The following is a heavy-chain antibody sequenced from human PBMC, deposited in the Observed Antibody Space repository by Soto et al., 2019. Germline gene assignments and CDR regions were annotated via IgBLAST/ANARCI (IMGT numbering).Heavy chain of an antibody. D-gene: IGHD6-6*01. CDR3: ARDLRSSPSLRDNWFDP. CDR1: GFTFTNEN. J-gene: IGHJ5*02. V-gene: IGHV3-21*01. Sequence: GGSLRLSCAGSGFTFTNENMNWVRQAPGKGLEWVSSISSSSTYTNYADSVKGRFTISRDNGKNSLYLQMNSLRAEDTAVYYCARDLRSSPSLRDNWFDPWGQGTLVTVPP. CDR2: ISSSSTYT.